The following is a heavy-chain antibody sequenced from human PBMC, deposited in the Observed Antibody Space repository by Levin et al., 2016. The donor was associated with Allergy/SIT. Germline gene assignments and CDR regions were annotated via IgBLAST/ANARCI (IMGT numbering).Heavy chain of an antibody. CDR2: VSHRGT. CDR3: AKHAPGWEQKNWYFDL. CDR1: GGAITNGYYF. J-gene: IGHJ2*01. Sequence: SETLSLTCTVSGGAITNGYYFWTWIRQPPGKGLEWIGHVSHRGTDYNPSLKGRGSISMDTSTNQISLQLTSATAADTAVYYCAKHAPGWEQKNWYFDLWGRGTLVTVSS. V-gene: IGHV4-31*03. D-gene: IGHD1/OR15-1a*01.